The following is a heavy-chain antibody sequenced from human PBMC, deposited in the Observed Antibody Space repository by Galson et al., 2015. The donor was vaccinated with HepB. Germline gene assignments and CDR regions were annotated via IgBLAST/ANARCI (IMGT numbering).Heavy chain of an antibody. V-gene: IGHV3-48*03. D-gene: IGHD1-26*01. Sequence: SLRLSCAASGFPFTSYDMNWVRQAPGKGLEWLTCISSGGSKIYYADSVRGRFTISRDDGKRSLYLQMNNLRAEDTAVYYCARDILVGATGGGYDAFDIWGQGALVTVSS. CDR1: GFPFTSYD. J-gene: IGHJ3*02. CDR2: ISSGGSKI. CDR3: ARDILVGATGGGYDAFDI.